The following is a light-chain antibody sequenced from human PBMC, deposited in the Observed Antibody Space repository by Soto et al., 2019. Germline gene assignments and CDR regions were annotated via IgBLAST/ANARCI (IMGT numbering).Light chain of an antibody. CDR2: DTT. V-gene: IGKV1-33*01. Sequence: DIQMTQSPTSLAASVGDRVTISCQASQDLTNFLNWYQQKPGEAPKLLIYDTTTLEEGVPSRFSGGGSGTDITFTINGLQPEDAVIYSCQQYVNLPYTFGQGTKLEIK. CDR1: QDLTNF. CDR3: QQYVNLPYT. J-gene: IGKJ2*01.